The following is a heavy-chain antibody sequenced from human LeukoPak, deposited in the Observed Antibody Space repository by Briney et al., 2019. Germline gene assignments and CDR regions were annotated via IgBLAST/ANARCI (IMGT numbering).Heavy chain of an antibody. CDR3: TRHGGGNCSSTSCEIDY. D-gene: IGHD2-2*01. V-gene: IGHV3-73*01. Sequence: GGSLRLSCAASGFTFSGSAMHWVRQASGKGLKWVGRIRSKANSYATAYAASVKGRFTISRDDSKNTAYLQMNSLKTEDTAVYYCTRHGGGNCSSTSCEIDYWGQGTLVTVSS. CDR1: GFTFSGSA. CDR2: IRSKANSYAT. J-gene: IGHJ4*02.